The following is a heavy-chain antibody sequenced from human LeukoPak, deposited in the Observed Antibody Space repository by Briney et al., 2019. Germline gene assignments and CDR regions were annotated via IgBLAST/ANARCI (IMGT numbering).Heavy chain of an antibody. D-gene: IGHD2-21*01. CDR3: AKDLFRGRSYPIARNYYYYMDV. CDR2: ISGSDGST. J-gene: IGHJ6*03. V-gene: IGHV3-23*01. Sequence: GGTLRLSCAASGFTFSNYAMSWVRQAPGKGLEWVSAISGSDGSTYYADSVKGRFTISRDNSKNTLYLQMNSLRAEDTAVYYSAKDLFRGRSYPIARNYYYYMDVWGKGTTVTVSS. CDR1: GFTFSNYA.